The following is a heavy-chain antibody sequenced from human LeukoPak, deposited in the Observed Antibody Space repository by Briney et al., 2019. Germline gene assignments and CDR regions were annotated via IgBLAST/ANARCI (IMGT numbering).Heavy chain of an antibody. Sequence: KSGGPLRLSCAASGFTFNRYNMNWVRRAPGKGLEWVSSISTSSSYIYYADSVRGRFTISRDNAKKSLYLQMNSLRAEDTAVYSCARGANWNYASAKPGYYFDYWGQGTLVTVSS. D-gene: IGHD1-7*01. CDR3: ARGANWNYASAKPGYYFDY. V-gene: IGHV3-21*01. CDR2: ISTSSSYI. J-gene: IGHJ4*02. CDR1: GFTFNRYN.